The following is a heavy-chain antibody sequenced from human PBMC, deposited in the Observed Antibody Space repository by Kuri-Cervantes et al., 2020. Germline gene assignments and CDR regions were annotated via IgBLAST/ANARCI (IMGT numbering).Heavy chain of an antibody. CDR2: INPNSGGT. V-gene: IGHV1-2*02. CDR3: ARGGLDILTGYYIRWFDP. CDR1: GYTFIAYY. J-gene: IGHJ5*02. Sequence: ASVKVSCKASGYTFIAYYLNWVRQAPGQGLEWMGWINPNSGGTNYAQKFQGRVTMTRDTSISTAYMELSRLRSEDTAVYYCARGGLDILTGYYIRWFDPWGQGTLVTVSS. D-gene: IGHD3-9*01.